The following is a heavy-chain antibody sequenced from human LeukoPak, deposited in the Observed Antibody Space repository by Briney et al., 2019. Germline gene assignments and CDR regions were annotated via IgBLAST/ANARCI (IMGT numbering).Heavy chain of an antibody. Sequence: SVKVSCKASGGTFSSYTISWVRQAPGQGLEWMGRIIPILGIANYAQKFQGRVTITADKSTSTAYMELSSLRSEDTAVHYCARDNPRDFWSNFDYWGQGTLVTVSS. CDR1: GGTFSSYT. V-gene: IGHV1-69*04. J-gene: IGHJ4*02. CDR2: IIPILGIA. D-gene: IGHD3-3*01. CDR3: ARDNPRDFWSNFDY.